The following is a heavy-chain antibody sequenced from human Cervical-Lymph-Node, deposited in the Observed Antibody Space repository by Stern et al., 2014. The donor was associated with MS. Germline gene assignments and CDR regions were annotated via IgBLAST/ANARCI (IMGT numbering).Heavy chain of an antibody. Sequence: DQLVESGAELKKPAASVKVSCQASGYIFTSYAMHWARQAPGQRLDLMGWINTDNGNTRYSQKFQGRVTIARDASANTVYMEMSSLRSEDTAVYYCARDTYYDSNGPNSHWGQGTLVTVS. J-gene: IGHJ4*02. V-gene: IGHV1-3*04. CDR2: INTDNGNT. CDR1: GYIFTSYA. CDR3: ARDTYYDSNGPNSH. D-gene: IGHD3-22*01.